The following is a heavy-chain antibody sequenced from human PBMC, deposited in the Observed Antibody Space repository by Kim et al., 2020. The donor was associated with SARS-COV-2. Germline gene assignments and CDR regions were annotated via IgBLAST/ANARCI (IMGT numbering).Heavy chain of an antibody. Sequence: GGSLRLSCAASGFTFSSYAMSWVRQAPGKGLEWVSAISGSGGSTYYADSVKGRFTISRDNSKNTLYLQMNSLRAEDTAVYYCAKDQYRNYDFWTPLWNYYGMDVWGQGTTVTVSS. V-gene: IGHV3-23*01. J-gene: IGHJ6*02. CDR2: ISGSGGST. CDR3: AKDQYRNYDFWTPLWNYYGMDV. CDR1: GFTFSSYA. D-gene: IGHD3-3*01.